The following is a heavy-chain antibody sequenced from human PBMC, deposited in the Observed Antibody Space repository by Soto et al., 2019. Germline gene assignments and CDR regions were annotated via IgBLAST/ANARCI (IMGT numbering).Heavy chain of an antibody. Sequence: PVGSIKLSCASSRFTFKISAIDWARQAPGKGLEWVSGISGGRGDSTFYADSVKGRFTISRDNSKNTLHLQMKSLRNEDTAVYYCAKSQPSWGTRAAFDFWGQGTLVTVSS. J-gene: IGHJ4*02. V-gene: IGHV3-23*01. CDR1: RFTFKISA. CDR2: ISGGRGDST. CDR3: AKSQPSWGTRAAFDF. D-gene: IGHD3-16*01.